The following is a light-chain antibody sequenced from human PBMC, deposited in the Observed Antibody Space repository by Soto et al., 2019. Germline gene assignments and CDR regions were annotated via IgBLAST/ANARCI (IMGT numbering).Light chain of an antibody. CDR1: SSDVGSYNR. CDR3: SSYTSSNTFG. CDR2: DVN. Sequence: QSALTQPPSVSGSPGQSVTISCTGTSSDVGSYNRVSWYQQPPGTAPKLMIYDVNSRPSGVPDRFSGSKSGNTASLTISGLQTEDEAEYYCSSYTSSNTFGFGTGTKLTVL. J-gene: IGLJ1*01. V-gene: IGLV2-18*02.